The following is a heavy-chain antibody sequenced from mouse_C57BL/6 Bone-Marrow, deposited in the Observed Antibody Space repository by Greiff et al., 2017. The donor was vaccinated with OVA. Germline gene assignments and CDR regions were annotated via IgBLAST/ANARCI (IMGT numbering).Heavy chain of an antibody. Sequence: VQLQQSGAELVKPGASVKMSCKASGYTFTSYWITWVKQRPGQGLEWIGDIYPGSGSTNYNEKFKSKATLTVDTSSSTAYMQLSSLTSEDSAVYYCARWVYYGSSQPYYYAMDYWGQGTSVTVSS. CDR2: IYPGSGST. J-gene: IGHJ4*01. D-gene: IGHD1-1*01. V-gene: IGHV1-55*01. CDR3: ARWVYYGSSQPYYYAMDY. CDR1: GYTFTSYW.